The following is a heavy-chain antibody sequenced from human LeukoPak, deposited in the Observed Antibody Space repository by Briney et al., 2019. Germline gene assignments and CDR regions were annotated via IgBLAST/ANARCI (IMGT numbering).Heavy chain of an antibody. Sequence: SETLSLTCTVSGGSITSYHYSWIRQPPGKGLEWIGYIYYSGSTNYNPSLKSRVTISVDTSKNQFSLKLSSVTAADTAVYYCARGGSGTYYHYWGQGTLVTVST. CDR3: ARGGSGTYYHY. CDR1: GGSITSYH. J-gene: IGHJ4*02. D-gene: IGHD1-26*01. V-gene: IGHV4-59*01. CDR2: IYYSGST.